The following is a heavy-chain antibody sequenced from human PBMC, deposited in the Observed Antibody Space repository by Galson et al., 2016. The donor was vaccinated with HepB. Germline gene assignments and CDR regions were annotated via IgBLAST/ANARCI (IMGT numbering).Heavy chain of an antibody. J-gene: IGHJ3*02. CDR2: INPSGGSK. Sequence: SVKVSCKASGYAFTSFYIHWVRQAPGQGLEWMGLINPSGGSKAYAQKFQGRVTMTRDTSTSTFYMDLRSLRSEDTAIYYCARVSSGWSGGAFDIWGQGTVVTVSS. CDR1: GYAFTSFY. V-gene: IGHV1-46*01. CDR3: ARVSSGWSGGAFDI. D-gene: IGHD6-19*01.